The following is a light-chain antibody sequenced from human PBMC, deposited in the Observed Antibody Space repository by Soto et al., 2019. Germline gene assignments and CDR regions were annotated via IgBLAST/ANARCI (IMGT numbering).Light chain of an antibody. J-gene: IGKJ3*01. CDR2: DAS. V-gene: IGKV3-11*01. CDR3: QQRSNWV. CDR1: QSVSVY. Sequence: ETVLTQSPATLSLSPGERATLSCWASQSVSVYLAWYQQKPGQAPRLLIYDASKRAPGIPARFSGSGSGTDFTLTISSLEPEDFEVYYCQQRSNWVFGPGTKVDI.